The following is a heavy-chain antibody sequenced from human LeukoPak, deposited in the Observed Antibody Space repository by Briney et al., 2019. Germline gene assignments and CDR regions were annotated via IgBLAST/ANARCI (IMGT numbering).Heavy chain of an antibody. CDR2: IIPIFGTA. Sequence: ASVKVSCKASGGTFSSYAISWVRQAPGQGLEWMGGIIPIFGTANYAQKFQGRVTITADESTSTAYMELSSLRSEDTAVYYCARGRKTRYCSSTSCYKGWVYYYYYGMDVWGQGTTVTVSS. CDR3: ARGRKTRYCSSTSCYKGWVYYYYYGMDV. V-gene: IGHV1-69*13. CDR1: GGTFSSYA. D-gene: IGHD2-2*02. J-gene: IGHJ6*02.